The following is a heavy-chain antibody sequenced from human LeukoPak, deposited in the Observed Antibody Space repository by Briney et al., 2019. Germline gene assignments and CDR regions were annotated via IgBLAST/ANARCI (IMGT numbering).Heavy chain of an antibody. J-gene: IGHJ4*02. CDR1: GFPFSSYW. D-gene: IGHD5-24*01. Sequence: GGSLRLSCVASGFPFSSYWMTWVRQAPGKGLEWVANIKQDGSKKSYVDSVKGRFTISSDNAKNSLYLQMNSLRAEDTAIYYCTRVGYIDEGIDYWGQGTLVTVSS. CDR3: TRVGYIDEGIDY. CDR2: IKQDGSKK. V-gene: IGHV3-7*04.